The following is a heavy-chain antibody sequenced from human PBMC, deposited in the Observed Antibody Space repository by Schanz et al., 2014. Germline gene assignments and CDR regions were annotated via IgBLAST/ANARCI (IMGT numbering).Heavy chain of an antibody. J-gene: IGHJ2*01. CDR1: GFTFSSYD. CDR3: AKDAPYPFDL. Sequence: QVQLVESGGGVVQPGRSLRPSCVASGFTFSSYDVFWVRQAPGKGLEWVAILWHDGSKKYYADSVKGRFTVSRDNSKNTLYLQMNSLRAEDTAIYYCAKDAPYPFDLWGRGTLITVSS. CDR2: LWHDGSKK. V-gene: IGHV3-33*06.